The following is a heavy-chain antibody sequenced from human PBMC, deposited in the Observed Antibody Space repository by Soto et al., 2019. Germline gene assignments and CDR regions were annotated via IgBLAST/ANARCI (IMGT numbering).Heavy chain of an antibody. J-gene: IGHJ4*02. CDR2: ISAYNGNT. V-gene: IGHV1-18*01. Sequence: ASVKVSCKASGYIFTSYGISWVRQAPGQGLEWMGWISAYNGNTNYAQKLQGRVTMTTDTSTSTAYMELRSLRSDDTAVYYWARDTRSGYSKKTDYWGQGTLVTVSS. D-gene: IGHD3-3*01. CDR3: ARDTRSGYSKKTDY. CDR1: GYIFTSYG.